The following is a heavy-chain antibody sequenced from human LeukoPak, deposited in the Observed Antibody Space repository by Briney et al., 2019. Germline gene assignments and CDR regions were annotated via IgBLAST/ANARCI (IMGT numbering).Heavy chain of an antibody. CDR1: GYTFTGYY. D-gene: IGHD4-17*01. CDR2: INPNSGGT. CDR3: ARGGSDGDYAGPFDY. J-gene: IGHJ4*02. V-gene: IGHV1-2*02. Sequence: ASVKVSCKASGYTFTGYYMHWVRQAPGQGLEWMGWINPNSGGTNYAQKFQGRVTMTRDTSISTAYMELSRLRSDDTAVYYCARGGSDGDYAGPFDYWGQGTLVTVSS.